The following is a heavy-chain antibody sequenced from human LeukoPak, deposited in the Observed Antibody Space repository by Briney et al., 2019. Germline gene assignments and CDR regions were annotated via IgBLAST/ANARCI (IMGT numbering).Heavy chain of an antibody. V-gene: IGHV1-8*01. CDR2: INPNSDNT. CDR3: ARSVAGQGY. J-gene: IGHJ4*02. Sequence: ASVKVSCKASGYTFSSFDTNWVRQAPGQGLEWMGWINPNSDNTVYGQKFQGRLTLTRDTSTSTAYMELSSLTSDDTAVYFSARSVAGQGYWGQGTLVTVSS. D-gene: IGHD6-19*01. CDR1: GYTFSSFD.